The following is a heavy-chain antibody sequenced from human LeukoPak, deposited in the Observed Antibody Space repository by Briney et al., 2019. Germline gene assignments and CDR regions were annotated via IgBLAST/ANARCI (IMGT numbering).Heavy chain of an antibody. V-gene: IGHV4-38-2*02. Sequence: SETLSLTCSVSGYSLRNGYHWAWFRQPPGKRLEWLGSVSLSGSPYDNLSFKSRVSMSVDASKNQFSLKMRAVTAADSAVYSCARSEINDYSRFWGQGILVTVSS. D-gene: IGHD4-11*01. CDR1: GYSLRNGYH. J-gene: IGHJ4*02. CDR3: ARSEINDYSRF. CDR2: VSLSGSP.